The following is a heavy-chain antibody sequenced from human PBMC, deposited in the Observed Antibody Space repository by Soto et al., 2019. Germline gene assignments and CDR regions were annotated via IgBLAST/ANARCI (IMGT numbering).Heavy chain of an antibody. CDR1: GFTFDDYG. Sequence: GGSLRLSCAASGFTFDDYGMSWVRQAPGKGLEWVSGINWNGGSTGYADSVKGRFTISRDNAKNSLYLQMNSLRAEDTALYHCARDDLPFSADYYYMDVWGKGTTVTVSS. J-gene: IGHJ6*03. CDR2: INWNGGST. CDR3: ARDDLPFSADYYYMDV. D-gene: IGHD3-3*01. V-gene: IGHV3-20*01.